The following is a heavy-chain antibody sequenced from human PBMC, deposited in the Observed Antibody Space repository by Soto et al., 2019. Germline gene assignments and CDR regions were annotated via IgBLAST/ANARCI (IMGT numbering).Heavy chain of an antibody. V-gene: IGHV1-2*02. J-gene: IGHJ4*02. CDR1: GYTFTGYY. Sequence: QVQLVQSGAEVKKPGASVKVSCKTSGYTFTGYYIHWIRQAPGQGLEWMGWINPNSGDSNYSQEFQGRVTMTSDTSITTAYMQLTRLTADDTAVYYCARREHWLDNFDFWGQGTLVTVSS. CDR3: ARREHWLDNFDF. D-gene: IGHD6-19*01. CDR2: INPNSGDS.